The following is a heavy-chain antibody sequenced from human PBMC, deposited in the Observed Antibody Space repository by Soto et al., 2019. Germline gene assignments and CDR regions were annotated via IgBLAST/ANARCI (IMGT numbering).Heavy chain of an antibody. J-gene: IGHJ4*02. V-gene: IGHV4-39*07. CDR1: GGSISSSSYY. CDR2: IYYSGST. CDR3: ARRWGTSFDF. Sequence: SETLSLTCTVSGGSISSSSYYWGWIRQPPGKGLEWIGSIYYSGSTNYNPSLKSRVTISVDTSKNQFSLKLTSVTAADTAVYYCARRWGTSFDFWGQGTLVTVSS. D-gene: IGHD7-27*01.